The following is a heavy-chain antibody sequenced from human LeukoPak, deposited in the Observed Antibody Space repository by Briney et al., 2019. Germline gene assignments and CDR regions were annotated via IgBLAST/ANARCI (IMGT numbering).Heavy chain of an antibody. V-gene: IGHV3-30*03. D-gene: IGHD1-26*01. Sequence: GGSLRLSCAASGFTFSSYGMHWVRQAPGKGLEWVAVISYDGSNKYYADSVKGRFTISRDNSKNTLYLQMNSLRDEDTAVYYCARDTGIVEVRSFDYWGQGTLVTVSS. CDR3: ARDTGIVEVRSFDY. CDR2: ISYDGSNK. J-gene: IGHJ4*02. CDR1: GFTFSSYG.